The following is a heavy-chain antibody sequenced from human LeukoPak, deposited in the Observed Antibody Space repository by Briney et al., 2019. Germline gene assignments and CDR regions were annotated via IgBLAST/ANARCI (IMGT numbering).Heavy chain of an antibody. CDR2: IHSSSGSI. V-gene: IGHV3-21*01. CDR3: ARDLAWDAFDI. J-gene: IGHJ3*02. CDR1: GFNFTNYN. Sequence: GGSLRLSCAASGFNFTNYNMNWVRQAPGKGLEWVPSIHSSSGSIYYADSLKGRFTISRDNAKNSLYLQMNSLRAEDTAVYYCARDLAWDAFDIWGQGTMVTVSS.